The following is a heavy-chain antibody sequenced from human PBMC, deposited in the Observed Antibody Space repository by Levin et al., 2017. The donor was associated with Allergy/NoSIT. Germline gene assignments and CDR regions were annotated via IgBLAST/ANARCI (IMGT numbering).Heavy chain of an antibody. Sequence: GGSLRLSCAASGFIFNDYGMFWVRQAPGKGLEWVSGINYNGGSTAYADSVKGRFTISRDNAKKYLYLQMNSLRVEDSAYYHCARAETSAWHSRAGFDPWGQGTLVTVSS. V-gene: IGHV3-20*01. CDR1: GFIFNDYG. D-gene: IGHD1-26*01. J-gene: IGHJ5*02. CDR2: INYNGGST. CDR3: ARAETSAWHSRAGFDP.